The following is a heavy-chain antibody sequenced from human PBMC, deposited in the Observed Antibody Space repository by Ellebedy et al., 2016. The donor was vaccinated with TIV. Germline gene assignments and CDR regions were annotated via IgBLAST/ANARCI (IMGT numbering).Heavy chain of an antibody. Sequence: MPSETLSLTCTVSGDSITSSTYLWGWIRQPPGKGLEWIATIHYSGTTYYNPSLKSRVTISVDTSNNQVSLKLSSVTAADTAIYYCARAIHFHWLLPPAFDYWGQGTLVTVSS. V-gene: IGHV4-39*07. CDR1: GDSITSSTYL. D-gene: IGHD3-9*01. CDR3: ARAIHFHWLLPPAFDY. CDR2: IHYSGTT. J-gene: IGHJ4*02.